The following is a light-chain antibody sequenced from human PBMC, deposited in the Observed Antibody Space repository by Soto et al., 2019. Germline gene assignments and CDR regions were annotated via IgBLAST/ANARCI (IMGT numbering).Light chain of an antibody. CDR2: DAS. V-gene: IGKV3-11*01. J-gene: IGKJ5*01. Sequence: TPDPTTLSLTQGARATLPCRASQSMNSYLAWYQQRPGQAPRLLIYDASNRATGIPARFSGSGSGTDFTLTSSSLEPEDFAVYYCQQRFNWPITLGQGTRLEIK. CDR3: QQRFNWPIT. CDR1: QSMNSY.